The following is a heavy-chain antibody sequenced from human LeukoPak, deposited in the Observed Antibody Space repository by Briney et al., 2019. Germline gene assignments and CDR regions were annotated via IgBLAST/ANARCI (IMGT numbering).Heavy chain of an antibody. CDR3: ANGPDGYNTY. CDR2: INPNSGVT. V-gene: IGHV1-2*02. D-gene: IGHD5-24*01. Sequence: ASVKVSCKASGYTFTGYYMHWVRQAPGQGLEWMGWINPNSGVTNYAQKFQDRVTITRDRYMSTAYMELSSLRSEDTAMYYCANGPDGYNTYWGQGTLVTVSS. CDR1: GYTFTGYY. J-gene: IGHJ4*02.